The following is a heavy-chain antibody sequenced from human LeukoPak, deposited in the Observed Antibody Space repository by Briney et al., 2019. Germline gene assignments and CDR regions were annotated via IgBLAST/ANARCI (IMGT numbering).Heavy chain of an antibody. J-gene: IGHJ5*02. D-gene: IGHD3-3*01. CDR1: GGSINFYY. CDR2: IYYSGSI. V-gene: IGHV4-59*01. Sequence: PSETLSLTCTASGGSINFYYWSWIRQSPGKGLEWIGNIYYSGSINYNPSLKSRVTISVDTSKNQFSLILSSVTAADTAVYYCARALGYYDFWSGSSSPSNWFDPWGQGTLVTVSS. CDR3: ARALGYYDFWSGSSSPSNWFDP.